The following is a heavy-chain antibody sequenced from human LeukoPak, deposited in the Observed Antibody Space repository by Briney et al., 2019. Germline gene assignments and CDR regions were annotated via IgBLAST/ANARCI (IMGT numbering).Heavy chain of an antibody. V-gene: IGHV4-61*01. Sequence: PSETLSLTCTVSGGSVSSGSYYWSWIRQPPGKGLEWIGYIYYSGSTNYNPSLKSRVTISVDTSKNQFSLKLSSVTAADTAVYYCARGSVDVAAADHNWFDPWGQGTLVTVSS. D-gene: IGHD6-13*01. CDR1: GGSVSSGSYY. CDR2: IYYSGST. J-gene: IGHJ5*02. CDR3: ARGSVDVAAADHNWFDP.